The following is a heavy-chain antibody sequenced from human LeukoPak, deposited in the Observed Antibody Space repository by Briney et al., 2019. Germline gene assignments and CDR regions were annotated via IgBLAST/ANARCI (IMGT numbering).Heavy chain of an antibody. CDR1: GFTVSSNY. D-gene: IGHD6-19*01. CDR3: ASFPAVVGFDY. Sequence: GGSLRLSCAASGFTVSSNYMSWVRQAPGKGLEWVSVIHSGGSTYYADSVKGRFTISRDNSKNTLYLQMNSLRAEDTAVYYCASFPAVVGFDYWGQGTLVTVSS. J-gene: IGHJ4*02. CDR2: IHSGGST. V-gene: IGHV3-66*02.